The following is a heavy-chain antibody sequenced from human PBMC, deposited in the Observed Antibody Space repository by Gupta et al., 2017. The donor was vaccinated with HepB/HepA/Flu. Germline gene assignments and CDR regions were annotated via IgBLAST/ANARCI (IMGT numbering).Heavy chain of an antibody. CDR3: ARVRSGFHMDV. Sequence: EVQLVESGGGLVQPGGSLRLSCAAPGFPLSSYSMNWVRQAAGKGLEWLSFISTTGNTIYYADSVKGRFTISRDNAKNSLYLQMNSLRDEGTAVYYCARVRSGFHMDVWGKGTTVAVSS. CDR1: GFPLSSYS. V-gene: IGHV3-48*02. J-gene: IGHJ6*03. D-gene: IGHD3-10*01. CDR2: ISTTGNTI.